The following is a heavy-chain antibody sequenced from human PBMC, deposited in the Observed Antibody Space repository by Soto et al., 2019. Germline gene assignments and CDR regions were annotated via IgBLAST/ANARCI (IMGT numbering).Heavy chain of an antibody. J-gene: IGHJ5*02. CDR2: ISWNSGSI. V-gene: IGHV3-9*01. CDR3: AKDSHYDILTGSQLAPNWFDP. CDR1: GFTFDDYA. Sequence: GGSLRLSCAASGFTFDDYAMHWVRQAPGKGLEWVSGISWNSGSIGYADSVKGRFTISRDNAKNSLYLQMNSLRAEDTALYYCAKDSHYDILTGSQLAPNWFDPWGQGTLVTVSS. D-gene: IGHD3-9*01.